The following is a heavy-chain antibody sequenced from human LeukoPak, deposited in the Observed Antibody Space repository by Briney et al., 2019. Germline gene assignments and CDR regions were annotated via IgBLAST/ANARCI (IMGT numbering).Heavy chain of an antibody. V-gene: IGHV3-7*02. CDR1: GFSFSNNW. CDR2: IKPDGSEK. D-gene: IGHD5-18*01. J-gene: IGHJ4*02. Sequence: PGGSLRLSCAASGFSFSNNWMSWVCHTPEKGMGWVSKIKPDGSEKSYVDSLKGRFTISTDNSKNVLYLQMNSLRAEDTALYYCAKSSSRLDTSSFGYWGQGTLVTVSS. CDR3: AKSSSRLDTSSFGY.